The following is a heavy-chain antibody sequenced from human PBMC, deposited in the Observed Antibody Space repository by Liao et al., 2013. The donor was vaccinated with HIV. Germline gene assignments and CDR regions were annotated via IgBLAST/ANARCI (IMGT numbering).Heavy chain of an antibody. D-gene: IGHD5/OR15-5a*01. CDR3: ARVMTRLGHYHYDYMDV. J-gene: IGHJ6*03. Sequence: QVQLQESGPGLVKPSETLSLTCSVSGGSISGYYWSWIRQPPGRGWSGLGMPITVGAPPTTPPSTSRVTVSVDTSKNQFSLKLSSVTAADTAVYYCARVMTRLGHYHYDYMDVWGERDHGHRLF. CDR2: PITVGAP. V-gene: IGHV4-59*01. CDR1: GGSISGYY.